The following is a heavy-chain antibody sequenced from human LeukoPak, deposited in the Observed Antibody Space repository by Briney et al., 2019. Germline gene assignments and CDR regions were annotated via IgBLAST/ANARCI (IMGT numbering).Heavy chain of an antibody. CDR2: IYHRGST. CDR3: ARNYGDYGDY. CDR1: GDSIISSNC. J-gene: IGHJ4*02. D-gene: IGHD4-17*01. V-gene: IGHV4-4*02. Sequence: SEALSLTCAVSGDSIISSNCWSWVRQPPGKGLEWIGDIYHRGSTNYNPSLKSRVTISVDKSKNQFSLKLTSVTAADTAVYYCARNYGDYGDYWGQGTLVTVSS.